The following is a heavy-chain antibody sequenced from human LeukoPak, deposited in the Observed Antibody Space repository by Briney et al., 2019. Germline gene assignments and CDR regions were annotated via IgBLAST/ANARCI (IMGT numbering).Heavy chain of an antibody. V-gene: IGHV4-59*01. CDR1: GGSISSYY. J-gene: IGHJ4*02. CDR2: IYYSGST. Sequence: SETLSLTCTVSGGSISSYYWSWIRQPPGKGLEWIGYIYYSGSTNYNPSLKSRVTISVDTSKNQFSLKLSSVTAADTAVYYCARDLGESSWYYFDYWGQGTLVTVSS. CDR3: ARDLGESSWYYFDY. D-gene: IGHD6-13*01.